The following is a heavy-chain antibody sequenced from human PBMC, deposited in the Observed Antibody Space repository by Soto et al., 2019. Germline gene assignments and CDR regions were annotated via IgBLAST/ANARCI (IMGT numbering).Heavy chain of an antibody. CDR1: GGSISSYY. Sequence: SETLSLTCTVSGGSISSYYWSWIRQPPGKGLEWIGYIYYSGSTNYNPSLKSRVTISVDTSKNQFSLKLSSVTAADTAVYYCARGYSGYENYYYYYYMDVWGKGTTVTVSS. CDR3: ARGYSGYENYYYYYYMDV. V-gene: IGHV4-59*01. CDR2: IYYSGST. D-gene: IGHD5-12*01. J-gene: IGHJ6*03.